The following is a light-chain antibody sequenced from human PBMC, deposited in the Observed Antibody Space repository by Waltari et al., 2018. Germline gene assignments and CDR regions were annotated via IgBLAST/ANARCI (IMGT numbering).Light chain of an antibody. Sequence: SALPQPPSASGSPGQSVTISCTGSSSDVGTYNFVSWYQQHPGKAPKLLIYEVPKRPSGVPDRFSGSKSGNTASLSVSGLQAEDEADYYCTSYAGSDKLLFGGGTKLTVL. CDR1: SSDVGTYNF. CDR3: TSYAGSDKLL. CDR2: EVP. J-gene: IGLJ3*02. V-gene: IGLV2-8*01.